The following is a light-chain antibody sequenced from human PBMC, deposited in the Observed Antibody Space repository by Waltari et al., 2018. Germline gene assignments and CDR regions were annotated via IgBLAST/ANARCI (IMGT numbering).Light chain of an antibody. Sequence: FILTQPHSVSESPGKTVTISCTRSSGSIAGDHLQGYMQRPGGVPTIVIYEDAQRPSGVPDRFSGSIDRSSNSASLTISGLKTEDEADYYCQSFDSSNQAWVFGGGTELTVL. V-gene: IGLV6-57*03. CDR1: SGSIAGDH. CDR2: EDA. J-gene: IGLJ3*02. CDR3: QSFDSSNQAWV.